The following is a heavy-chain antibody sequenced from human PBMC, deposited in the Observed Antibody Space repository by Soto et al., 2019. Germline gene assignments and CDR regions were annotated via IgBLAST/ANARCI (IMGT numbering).Heavy chain of an antibody. CDR3: ARDGREYQLLVGASGY. D-gene: IGHD2-2*01. CDR1: GFTFSSYW. CDR2: IKQDGSEK. J-gene: IGHJ4*02. V-gene: IGHV3-7*01. Sequence: GGSLRLSCAASGFTFSSYWMSWVRQAPGKGLEWAANIKQDGSEKYYVDSVKGRFTISRDNAKNSLYLQMNSLRAEDTAVYYCARDGREYQLLVGASGYWGQGTLVTVSS.